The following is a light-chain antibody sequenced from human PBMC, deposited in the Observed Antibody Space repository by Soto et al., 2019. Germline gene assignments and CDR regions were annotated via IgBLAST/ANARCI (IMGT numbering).Light chain of an antibody. J-gene: IGKJ2*01. CDR2: GAS. Sequence: EIVLTQSPGTLSLSPGERATLSCRASQSVSSSYVAWYQQKPGQAPRLLIYGASSRATGSPDRFSGSGSGTDFTLTISRLEHEDFSLYYCQKCPGYTFGQGTKLEIK. CDR1: QSVSSSY. CDR3: QKCPGYT. V-gene: IGKV3-20*01.